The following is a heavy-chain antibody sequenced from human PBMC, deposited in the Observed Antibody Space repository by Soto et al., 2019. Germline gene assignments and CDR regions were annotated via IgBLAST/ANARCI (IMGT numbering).Heavy chain of an antibody. D-gene: IGHD3-10*01. CDR3: ARDIEGDLNYGTRSPRYDY. J-gene: IGHJ4*02. Sequence: ASVKVSCKASGYTFTSYAMHWVRQAPGQRLEWMGWINAGNGNTKYSQKFQGRVTITRDTSASTAYMELSSLRSEDTAVYYCARDIEGDLNYGTRSPRYDYWGQGTLVTVSS. CDR2: INAGNGNT. V-gene: IGHV1-3*01. CDR1: GYTFTSYA.